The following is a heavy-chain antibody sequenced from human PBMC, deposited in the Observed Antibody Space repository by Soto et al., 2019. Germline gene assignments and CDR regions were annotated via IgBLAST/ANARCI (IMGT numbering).Heavy chain of an antibody. Sequence: GSLRLSCAASGFSFNSYWMTWVRQTPGKGLEWVASIKLDGSEKYYVDSVKGRFTISRDDAKNSVYLQMNSLRAEDTAVYYCAGRSFGPYYSYYYLDVWGKGTTVTVSS. D-gene: IGHD3-3*01. CDR1: GFSFNSYW. CDR2: IKLDGSEK. J-gene: IGHJ6*03. V-gene: IGHV3-7*01. CDR3: AGRSFGPYYSYYYLDV.